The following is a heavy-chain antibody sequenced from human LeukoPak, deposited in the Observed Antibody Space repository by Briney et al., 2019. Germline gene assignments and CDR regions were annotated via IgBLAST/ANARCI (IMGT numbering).Heavy chain of an antibody. J-gene: IGHJ6*03. CDR1: GYTFTNYG. Sequence: GASVKVSCKASGYTFTNYGISWVRQAPGQGLEWLGWITTYNGNTNYAQKFQGRVNMTTDTSTSTAYMELRSLRSDDTAVYYCARCSNSYYHYYMDVWGKGTTVTVSS. CDR3: ARCSNSYYHYYMDV. D-gene: IGHD6-13*01. V-gene: IGHV1-18*01. CDR2: ITTYNGNT.